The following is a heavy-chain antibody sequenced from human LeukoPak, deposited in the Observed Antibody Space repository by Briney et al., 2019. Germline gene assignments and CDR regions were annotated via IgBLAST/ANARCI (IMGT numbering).Heavy chain of an antibody. J-gene: IGHJ4*02. V-gene: IGHV3-30-3*01. D-gene: IGHD6-13*01. CDR3: ARDLGSSYDY. Sequence: PGGSLRLSCAASGFTFGSYAMHWVRQAPGKGLEWVAVISYDGSNKYYADSVKGRFTISRDNSKNTLYLQMNSLRAEDTAVYYCARDLGSSYDYWGQGTLVTVSS. CDR1: GFTFGSYA. CDR2: ISYDGSNK.